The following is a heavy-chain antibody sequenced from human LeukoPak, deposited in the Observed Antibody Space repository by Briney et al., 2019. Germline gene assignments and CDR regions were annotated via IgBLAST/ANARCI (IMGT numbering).Heavy chain of an antibody. CDR1: GFTFSSYW. CDR3: ARGRDSSGWYWPLDFDY. V-gene: IGHV3-33*08. Sequence: GGSLRLSCAASGFTFSSYWMSWVRQAPGKGLEWVAVIWYDGSNKYYADSVKGRFTISRDNSKNTLYLQMNSLRAEDTAVYYCARGRDSSGWYWPLDFDYWGQGTLVTVSS. J-gene: IGHJ4*02. D-gene: IGHD6-19*01. CDR2: IWYDGSNK.